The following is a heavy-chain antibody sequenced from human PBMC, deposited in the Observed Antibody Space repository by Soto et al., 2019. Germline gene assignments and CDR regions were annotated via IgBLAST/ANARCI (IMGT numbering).Heavy chain of an antibody. V-gene: IGHV4-38-2*01. CDR2: IYHSGST. CDR1: GYSISIGYY. D-gene: IGHD4-17*01. J-gene: IGHJ6*02. Sequence: SETLSLTCAVSGYSISIGYYWVCIRQPPGKGLEWIWSIYHSGSTYYNPSLKSRVTISVDTSKNQFSLKLSSVTAADTAAYYCARGTGGDSYYYYGMDVWGQGTRV. CDR3: ARGTGGDSYYYYGMDV.